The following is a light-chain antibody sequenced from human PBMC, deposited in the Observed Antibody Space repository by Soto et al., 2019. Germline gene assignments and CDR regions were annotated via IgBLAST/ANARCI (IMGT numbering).Light chain of an antibody. J-gene: IGKJ4*01. CDR1: QSVSSN. CDR3: QHYTNWSPFP. V-gene: IGKV3D-15*01. Sequence: EIVMTQSPATLSVSPGERATLSCRASQSVSSNLAWYQQKPGQAPRLLIYGASTRATGIPARFSGSGSGTDYPLTISSLQSEDFAVYYCQHYTNWSPFPFGGGTKVQIK. CDR2: GAS.